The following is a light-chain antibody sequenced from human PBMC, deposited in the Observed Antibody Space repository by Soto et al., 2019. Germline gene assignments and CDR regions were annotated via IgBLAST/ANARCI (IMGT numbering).Light chain of an antibody. CDR2: AAS. Sequence: EIVLTQSPATLSLSPGERATLSCRASQSVSSFLAWYQRKPGQAPRLLIYAASNRATGTPARFSGSGSGTDFTLTISNLEPEDFAVYFCQQRSNWPPVYTFGHGTKLEIK. CDR3: QQRSNWPPVYT. V-gene: IGKV3-11*01. CDR1: QSVSSF. J-gene: IGKJ2*01.